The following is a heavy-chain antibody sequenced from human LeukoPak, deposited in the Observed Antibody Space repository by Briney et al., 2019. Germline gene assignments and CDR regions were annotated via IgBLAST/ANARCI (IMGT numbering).Heavy chain of an antibody. Sequence: GRSLRLSCAGSGFTFGGYGMHWFRQTPGKGLEWVAVIAYDGSRAFYADSVKGRFTISGDNSKNTMSVQMDDTRAENTAYYYCTRYNNDHFDYWGQGTLVTVSS. CDR2: IAYDGSRA. J-gene: IGHJ4*02. CDR3: TRYNNDHFDY. CDR1: GFTFGGYG. D-gene: IGHD1-14*01. V-gene: IGHV3-33*01.